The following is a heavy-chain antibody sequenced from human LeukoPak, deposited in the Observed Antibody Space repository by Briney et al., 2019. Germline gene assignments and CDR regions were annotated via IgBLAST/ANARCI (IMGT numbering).Heavy chain of an antibody. CDR3: AKTYSSGWYAKPLDY. V-gene: IGHV3-23*01. CDR2: LSGSGVST. CDR1: GFTFSSYA. D-gene: IGHD6-19*01. Sequence: GGSLRLSCAASGFTFSSYAMNWVRQAPGKGLEWVSALSGSGVSTYYADSVKGRFTISRDNSKNTLYLQMNSLTAEDTAVYYCAKTYSSGWYAKPLDYWGQGTLVTVSS. J-gene: IGHJ4*02.